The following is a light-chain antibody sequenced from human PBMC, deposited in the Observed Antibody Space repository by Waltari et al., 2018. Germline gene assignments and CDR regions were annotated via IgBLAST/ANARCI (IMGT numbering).Light chain of an antibody. CDR1: QSISKD. CDR2: HAS. CDR3: QHYESLPVT. Sequence: EIVLSQSPGTLSLSQGERATLSCMASQSISKDLAWYQQEPGQAPGLPIYHASCGAAGIPDRFSGSEAGTDFSLSISRLEPEDFAVYYCQHYESLPVTFGQGTKVEIK. V-gene: IGKV3-20*01. J-gene: IGKJ1*01.